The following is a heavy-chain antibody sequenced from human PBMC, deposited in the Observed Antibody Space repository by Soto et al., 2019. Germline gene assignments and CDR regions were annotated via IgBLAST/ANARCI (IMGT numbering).Heavy chain of an antibody. CDR1: GGSINPYY. J-gene: IGHJ4*02. D-gene: IGHD3-22*01. CDR2: IYYSGTT. Sequence: SETLSLTCTVSGGSINPYYWGWIRQPPGKGLEWIGNIYYSGTTNYHPSLKSRVTISLDTSKNQFSLKLSSATAADTAVYYCARLGGYYQAFDSWGQGTLVTVSS. V-gene: IGHV4-59*08. CDR3: ARLGGYYQAFDS.